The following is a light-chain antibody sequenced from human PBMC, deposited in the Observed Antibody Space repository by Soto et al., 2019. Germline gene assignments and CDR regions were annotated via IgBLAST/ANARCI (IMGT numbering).Light chain of an antibody. J-gene: IGKJ4*01. V-gene: IGKV3-20*01. Sequence: EIVLTQSPGTLSLSPGETASLSCRASQSVSSSYLAWYQQKPGQAPRLLIFGASSRATGTPDRFSGSGSGTDFTLTIRRLEPEDIAMYYCQQYGSSPVTFGGGTKVEIK. CDR2: GAS. CDR3: QQYGSSPVT. CDR1: QSVSSSY.